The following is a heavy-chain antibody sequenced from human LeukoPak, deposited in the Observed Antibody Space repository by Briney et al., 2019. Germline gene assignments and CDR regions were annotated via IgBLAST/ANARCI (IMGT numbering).Heavy chain of an antibody. J-gene: IGHJ4*02. CDR3: ARPDSSGYDY. Sequence: ASVKVSCNASGYSFTSYYMHWVRQAPGQGLEWMGIINPSGGSTSYAQKFQGRVTMTRDTSTSTVYMELSSLRSEDTAVYYCARPDSSGYDYWGQGTLVTVSS. D-gene: IGHD3-22*01. V-gene: IGHV1-46*01. CDR2: INPSGGST. CDR1: GYSFTSYY.